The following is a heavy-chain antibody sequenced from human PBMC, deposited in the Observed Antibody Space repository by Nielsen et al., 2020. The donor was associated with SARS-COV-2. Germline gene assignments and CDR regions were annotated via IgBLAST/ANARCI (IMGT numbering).Heavy chain of an antibody. J-gene: IGHJ2*01. Sequence: ASVKVSCKASGYTFTSYGISWVRQAPGQGLEWMGWISAYNGNTNYAQKLQGRVTMTTDTSTSTAYMELRSLRSDDTAVYYCARDGGYDSSGYYSYWYFDLWGRGTLVTVSS. CDR3: ARDGGYDSSGYYSYWYFDL. CDR1: GYTFTSYG. D-gene: IGHD3-22*01. V-gene: IGHV1-18*01. CDR2: ISAYNGNT.